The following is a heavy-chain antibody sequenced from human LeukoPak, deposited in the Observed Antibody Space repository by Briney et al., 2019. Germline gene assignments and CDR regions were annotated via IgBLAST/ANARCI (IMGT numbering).Heavy chain of an antibody. V-gene: IGHV4-59*08. Sequence: SETLSLTCTVPGGSIRSDYWSWVRQPPGKGLEWVGYIFYSGTTDSNPSLKGRVTISVATSKNQFSLKLSSVTAADTAVYSCARTYCSGGPCHFDYWGQGTLVTVSS. CDR2: IFYSGTT. D-gene: IGHD2-15*01. CDR1: GGSIRSDY. CDR3: ARTYCSGGPCHFDY. J-gene: IGHJ4*02.